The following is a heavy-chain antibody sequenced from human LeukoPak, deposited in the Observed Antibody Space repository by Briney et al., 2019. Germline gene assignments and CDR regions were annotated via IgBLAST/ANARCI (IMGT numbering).Heavy chain of an antibody. J-gene: IGHJ5*02. D-gene: IGHD1-26*01. CDR2: ISSSSSYI. V-gene: IGHV3-21*04. CDR1: GFTFSSYS. CDR3: ARDRPQWELYAGWFDP. Sequence: GGSLLLSCAASGFTFSSYSMNWVRQAPGKGLEWVSSISSSSSYIYYADSVKGRFTISRDNAKNSLYLQMNSLRAEDTAVYYCARDRPQWELYAGWFDPWGQGTLVTVSS.